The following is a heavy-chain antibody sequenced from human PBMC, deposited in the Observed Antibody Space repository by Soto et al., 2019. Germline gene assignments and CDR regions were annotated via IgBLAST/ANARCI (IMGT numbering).Heavy chain of an antibody. CDR1: GFTFSTYA. CDR3: ATSPSSSWSFQFDY. J-gene: IGHJ4*02. CDR2: ISGSGGST. V-gene: IGHV3-23*01. D-gene: IGHD6-13*01. Sequence: EVQLLESGEGFVQPGGSLRLCCAASGFTFSTYAMSWVRQAPGKGLEWVSAISGSGGSTYYADSVKGRFTISRDNSKNTLYLQMNSLRAEDTAVYYCATSPSSSWSFQFDYWGQGTLVTVSS.